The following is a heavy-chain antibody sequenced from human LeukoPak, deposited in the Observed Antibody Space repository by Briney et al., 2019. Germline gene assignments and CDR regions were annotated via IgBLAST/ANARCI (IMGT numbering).Heavy chain of an antibody. D-gene: IGHD2-15*01. V-gene: IGHV3-48*03. CDR1: GFTFSSYE. Sequence: PGGSLRLSCAASGFTFSSYEMNWVRQAPERGLEWVSYISSTTNIRYYADSVKGRFTISRDNAKNSLYLQMHSLRAEDTALYYCTRDVGFRFDPWGQGTLVTVSS. J-gene: IGHJ5*02. CDR2: ISSTTNIR. CDR3: TRDVGFRFDP.